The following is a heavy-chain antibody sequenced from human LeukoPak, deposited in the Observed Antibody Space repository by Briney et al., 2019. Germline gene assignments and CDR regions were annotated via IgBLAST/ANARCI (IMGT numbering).Heavy chain of an antibody. Sequence: ASVKVSCKASGGTFSSYAISWVRQAPGQGLEWMGGIIPIFGTANYAQKFQGRVTITADESTSTAYMELSSLRSEDTAVYYCASDSSGYYYVPFDYWGQGTLVTVSS. D-gene: IGHD3-22*01. V-gene: IGHV1-69*13. J-gene: IGHJ4*02. CDR2: IIPIFGTA. CDR1: GGTFSSYA. CDR3: ASDSSGYYYVPFDY.